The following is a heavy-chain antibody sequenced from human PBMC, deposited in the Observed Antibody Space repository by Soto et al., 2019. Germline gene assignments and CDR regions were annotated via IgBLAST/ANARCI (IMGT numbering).Heavy chain of an antibody. V-gene: IGHV2-5*02. CDR1: GFSLSTGGMG. Sequence: QITLKESGPTLVKPTQTLTLTCTFSGFSLSTGGMGVGWIRQPPGKALEWLALIYWDDDKRYNPSLKSRLTIAKDTSNNQVVLTMTNMDPVDTATYYCVHSRCGGDCLQSYSSHYYYGMDVWGQGTPVTVSS. D-gene: IGHD2-21*02. CDR3: VHSRCGGDCLQSYSSHYYYGMDV. CDR2: IYWDDDK. J-gene: IGHJ6*02.